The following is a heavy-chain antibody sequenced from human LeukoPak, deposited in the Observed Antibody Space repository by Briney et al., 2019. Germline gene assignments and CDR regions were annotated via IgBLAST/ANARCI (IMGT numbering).Heavy chain of an antibody. CDR2: ISSSGSTI. CDR3: ARDGDVVPAATFREASAGYYYGMDV. Sequence: PGGSLRLSCAASGFTFSDYYMSWIRQAPGKGLEWVSYISSSGSTIYYADSVKGRFTISRDNAKNSLYLQMNSLRAEDTAVYYCARDGDVVPAATFREASAGYYYGMDVWGKGTTVTVSS. CDR1: GFTFSDYY. J-gene: IGHJ6*04. V-gene: IGHV3-11*04. D-gene: IGHD2-2*01.